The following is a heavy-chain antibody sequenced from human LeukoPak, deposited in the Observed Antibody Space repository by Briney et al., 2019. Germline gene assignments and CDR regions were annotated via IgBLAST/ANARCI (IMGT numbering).Heavy chain of an antibody. CDR1: GFTFDDYG. J-gene: IGHJ4*02. Sequence: GGSLRLSCAASGFTFDDYGMSWVRQAPGKGLEWVSGINRNGGSTGYADSVKGRITISRDNAKNSLYLQMNSLRAEDTALYYCVRGFRGGPFDYWGQGTLVTVSS. D-gene: IGHD3-10*01. CDR3: VRGFRGGPFDY. V-gene: IGHV3-20*04. CDR2: INRNGGST.